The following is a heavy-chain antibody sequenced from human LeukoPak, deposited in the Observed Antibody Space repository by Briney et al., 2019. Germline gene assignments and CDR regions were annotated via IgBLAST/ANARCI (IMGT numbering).Heavy chain of an antibody. J-gene: IGHJ4*02. V-gene: IGHV3-7*01. CDR3: AAWTDRGYNF. CDR2: INPDGSQK. Sequence: GESLRLSCAASGFTFSGSWMNWVRQAPGKGLEWVANINPDGSQKRFVDSVMGRFTMSRDKAKNSLYLQMNSLRVEDTAVFYCAAWTDRGYNFWGQGTLVTVSS. D-gene: IGHD5-24*01. CDR1: GFTFSGSW.